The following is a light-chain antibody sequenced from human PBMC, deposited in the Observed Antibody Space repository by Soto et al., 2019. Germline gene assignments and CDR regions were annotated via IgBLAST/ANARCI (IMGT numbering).Light chain of an antibody. CDR1: SSNIGAGYD. V-gene: IGLV1-40*01. CDR3: QSYDSSLSGSVV. J-gene: IGLJ2*01. CDR2: SHT. Sequence: QAVVTQPPSVSGAPGQRVTISCTGSSSNIGAGYDVHWYQQLPGRAPKLLIYSHTNRPSGVPDRFSGSKSGTSASLAITGLQVEDEADYYCQSYDSSLSGSVVFGGGTKLTVL.